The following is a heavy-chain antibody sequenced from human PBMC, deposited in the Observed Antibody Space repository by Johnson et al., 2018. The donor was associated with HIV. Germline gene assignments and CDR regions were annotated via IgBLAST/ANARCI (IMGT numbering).Heavy chain of an antibody. J-gene: IGHJ3*02. CDR1: GFTFSSYA. CDR3: AKDLGESEKEEWATDYYDFSTGYPGQDPRAVVGAFDI. Sequence: QAQLVESGGGLVQPGGSLRLSCAASGFTFSSYAMHWVRQAPGKGLEWVAVISYDGSNKYYADSVKGRFTISRDNSKNTLYLQMNSLRAEDTAVYYCAKDLGESEKEEWATDYYDFSTGYPGQDPRAVVGAFDIWGQGTMVTVSS. D-gene: IGHD3/OR15-3a*01. V-gene: IGHV3-30*04. CDR2: ISYDGSNK.